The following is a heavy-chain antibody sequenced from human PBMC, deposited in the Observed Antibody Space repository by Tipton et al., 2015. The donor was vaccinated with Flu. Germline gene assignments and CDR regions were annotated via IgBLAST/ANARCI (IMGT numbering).Heavy chain of an antibody. CDR3: ARGSGYAGDY. J-gene: IGHJ4*02. CDR2: VSLYNGDT. D-gene: IGHD5-12*01. Sequence: QSGAEVKKPGASVKVSCKASGFSFANFGINWMRQAPGQGLEWMGWVSLYNGDTRFSQNVQGRVAMTTDTSTGTAYMELRNLRSDDTVVYYCARGSGYAGDYWGQGTLVTVSS. V-gene: IGHV1-18*01. CDR1: GFSFANFG.